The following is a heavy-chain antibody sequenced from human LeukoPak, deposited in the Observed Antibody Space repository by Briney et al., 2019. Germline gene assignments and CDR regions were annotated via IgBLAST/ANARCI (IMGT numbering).Heavy chain of an antibody. J-gene: IGHJ4*02. CDR1: GYTFTSYH. CDR2: INPNSGGT. V-gene: IGHV1-2*02. CDR3: ASARDSGSYPSLFVY. Sequence: ASVNVSFQATGYTFTSYHMDWVRQAPGQGLEWMGWINPNSGGTNYPQKFQGRVTMTRDTSISTAYMDLSRLRSDDTAVYYCASARDSGSYPSLFVYWGQGTLVTVSS. D-gene: IGHD1-26*01.